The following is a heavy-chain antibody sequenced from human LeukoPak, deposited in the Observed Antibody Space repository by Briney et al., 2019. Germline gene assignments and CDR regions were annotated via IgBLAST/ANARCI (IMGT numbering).Heavy chain of an antibody. CDR1: GGSISSYY. CDR2: INYSGNT. CDR3: ACLSSNGRRAFDI. J-gene: IGHJ3*02. Sequence: SETLSLTCTVSGGSISSYYWTWIRQPPGKGLEWVGYINYSGNTDHNPSLTGRVTISVDMSKSQFSLKLSSVTAADTAVYYCACLSSNGRRAFDIWGQGTMVTVSS. D-gene: IGHD2-8*01. V-gene: IGHV4-59*08.